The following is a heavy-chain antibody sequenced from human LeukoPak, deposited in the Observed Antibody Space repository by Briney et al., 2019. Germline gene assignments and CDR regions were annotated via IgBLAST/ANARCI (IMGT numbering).Heavy chain of an antibody. D-gene: IGHD2-21*02. Sequence: HPGGSLRLSCAASGFTVISNYMSWVRQAPGKGLEWVSVIYSGGSTYYADSVKGRFTISRDNSRNTLYLQMNSLRSDDTAVYYCARESPACGEDCYFDYWGQGTLVTVSS. CDR1: GFTVISNY. CDR3: ARESPACGEDCYFDY. V-gene: IGHV3-53*05. J-gene: IGHJ4*02. CDR2: IYSGGST.